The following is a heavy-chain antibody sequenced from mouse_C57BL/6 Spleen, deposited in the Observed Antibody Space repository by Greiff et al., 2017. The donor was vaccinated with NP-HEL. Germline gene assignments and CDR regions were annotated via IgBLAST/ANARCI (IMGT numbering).Heavy chain of an antibody. V-gene: IGHV2-5*01. CDR1: GFSLTSYD. CDR3: AKNRDGDYPFDY. CDR2: IWRGGST. Sequence: VKLMESGPGLVQPSQSLSITCTVSGFSLTSYDVHWVRQSPGKGLEWLGVIWRGGSTDYNAAFMSRLSISKDNSKSQVFFKMNSLQDDDTAIYYGAKNRDGDYPFDYWGQGTTLTVSS. D-gene: IGHD2-4*01. J-gene: IGHJ2*01.